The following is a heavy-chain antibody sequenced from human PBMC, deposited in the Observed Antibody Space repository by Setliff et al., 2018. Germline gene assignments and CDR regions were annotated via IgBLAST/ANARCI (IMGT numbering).Heavy chain of an antibody. J-gene: IGHJ4*02. D-gene: IGHD1-1*01. Sequence: ASVKVSCKASGYSFSDFSMHWVRQVPGEGLEALGRIDPRDDFTVYAERFKDRLTITADTSTDTSYMEMSSLRFEDTAVYYCAIDYGPTGTPYHWGQGTPVTVSS. CDR1: GYSFSDFS. CDR2: IDPRDDFT. V-gene: IGHV1-69-2*01. CDR3: AIDYGPTGTPYH.